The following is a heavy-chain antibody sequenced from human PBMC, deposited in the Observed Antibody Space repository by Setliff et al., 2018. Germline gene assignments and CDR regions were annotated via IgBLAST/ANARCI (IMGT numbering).Heavy chain of an antibody. CDR2: VHGGNGDT. Sequence: ASVKVSCKASGYIFTNYNVYWLRQAPGQTLELMGHVHGGNGDTKYSEKFQGRLTITRDISATTADMELFSLKSEDTAAYYCASDVIVVAGTGTNYWGQGTLVTVSS. D-gene: IGHD3-22*01. J-gene: IGHJ4*02. V-gene: IGHV1-3*01. CDR3: ASDVIVVAGTGTNY. CDR1: GYIFTNYN.